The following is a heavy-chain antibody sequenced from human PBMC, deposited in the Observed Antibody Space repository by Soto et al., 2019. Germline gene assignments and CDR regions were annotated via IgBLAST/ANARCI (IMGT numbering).Heavy chain of an antibody. CDR1: GASITTGHW. D-gene: IGHD3-16*01. CDR2: ISDRGSA. CDR3: TRSTHAMNGGSHYMALDDDLVTGMDV. J-gene: IGHJ6*02. Sequence: QVQLQESGPRLVRPSGALSLTCSVSGASITTGHWWTWVRQSPGKVLAWIGEISDRGSAYSNPSLKRRGSSSVDKSQNQFSRRLTSVTAAHTAIYYCTRSTHAMNGGSHYMALDDDLVTGMDVWGPGTTVTVSS. V-gene: IGHV4-4*02.